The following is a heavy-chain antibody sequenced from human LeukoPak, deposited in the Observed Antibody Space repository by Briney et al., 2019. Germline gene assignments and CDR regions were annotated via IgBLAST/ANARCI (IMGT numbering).Heavy chain of an antibody. J-gene: IGHJ4*02. CDR1: GGSISSYY. D-gene: IGHD5-24*01. CDR2: IYYSGST. CDR3: AREISRTQREDY. Sequence: SETLSLTCTVSGGSISSYYWSWIRQHPGKGLEWIGYIYYSGSTYYNPSLKSRVTISVDTSKNQFSLKLSSVTAADTAVYYCAREISRTQREDYWGQGTLVTVSS. V-gene: IGHV4-59*06.